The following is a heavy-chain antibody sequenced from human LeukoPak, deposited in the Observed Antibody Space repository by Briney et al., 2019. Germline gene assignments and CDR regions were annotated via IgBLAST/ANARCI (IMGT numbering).Heavy chain of an antibody. J-gene: IGHJ4*02. CDR3: ARGNPYYLDY. CDR1: RYTFTNYA. CDR2: INTNTGNP. V-gene: IGHV7-4-1*02. Sequence: GASVKVSCKASRYTFTNYAMDWVRQAPGQGPEWMGWINTNTGNPTYAQGFTGRFVFSLDTSVSTAYLQISSLKAEDTAIYYCARGNPYYLDYWGQGTLVTVSS.